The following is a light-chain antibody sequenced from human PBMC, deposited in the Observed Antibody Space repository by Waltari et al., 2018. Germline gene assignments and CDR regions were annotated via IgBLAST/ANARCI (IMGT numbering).Light chain of an antibody. CDR1: NSDVGSFGL. Sequence: QSALIQPASLSGSPGQSITLSCTGINSDVGSFGLVPWYQQHPGKAPKLILYDVTKRPSGVSDRFSGSRSGDTASLTISTLQAEDEADYYCCSYANYVTFFGGGTKLTVL. CDR3: CSYANYVTF. CDR2: DVT. V-gene: IGLV2-23*02. J-gene: IGLJ2*01.